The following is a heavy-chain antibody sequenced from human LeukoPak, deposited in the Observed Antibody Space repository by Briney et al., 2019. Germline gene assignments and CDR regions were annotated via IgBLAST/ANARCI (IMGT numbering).Heavy chain of an antibody. Sequence: GGSLRLSCAPSGFTSSRHGMHWVRQAPGKGLEWVAIISNDGSRKYYAHSVEGRFTISRDNSKNTLYLQMDSLRAEDTAVYYCARDRAWNYFDYWGQGTLVTVSS. D-gene: IGHD3-3*01. V-gene: IGHV3-30*03. CDR3: ARDRAWNYFDY. J-gene: IGHJ4*02. CDR2: ISNDGSRK. CDR1: GFTSSRHG.